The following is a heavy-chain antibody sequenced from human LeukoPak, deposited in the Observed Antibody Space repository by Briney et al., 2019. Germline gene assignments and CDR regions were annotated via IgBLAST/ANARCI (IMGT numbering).Heavy chain of an antibody. D-gene: IGHD3-22*01. CDR3: ARRTHFYDSSGYYFDY. CDR1: GGSISSYY. J-gene: IGHJ4*01. V-gene: IGHV4-59*01. CDR2: IYYSGST. Sequence: SETLSLTCTVSGGSISSYYWSWIRQPPGKGLECIGYIYYSGSTNYNPSLKSRVTISADTSKNQFSLKLSSVTAADTAVYYCARRTHFYDSSGYYFDYWGQGTLVTVSS.